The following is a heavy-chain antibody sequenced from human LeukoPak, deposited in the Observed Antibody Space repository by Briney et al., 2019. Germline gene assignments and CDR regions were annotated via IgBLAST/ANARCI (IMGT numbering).Heavy chain of an antibody. J-gene: IGHJ4*02. V-gene: IGHV1-3*01. Sequence: ASVKVSCKASGYTFTSYAMHWVRQAPGQRLEWMGWINAGNGNTKYSQKFQGRVTITRDTSASTAYMELSSLRSEDTAVYYCARDYSSGWTFVYEGGFDYWGQGTLVTVSS. CDR2: INAGNGNT. D-gene: IGHD6-19*01. CDR1: GYTFTSYA. CDR3: ARDYSSGWTFVYEGGFDY.